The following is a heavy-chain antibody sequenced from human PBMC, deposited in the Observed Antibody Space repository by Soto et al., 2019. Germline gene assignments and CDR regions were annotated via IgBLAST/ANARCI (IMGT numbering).Heavy chain of an antibody. CDR2: IVVGSGNT. CDR1: GFTFTSSA. D-gene: IGHD6-13*01. V-gene: IGHV1-58*01. CDR3: AADAWFNGGYSSRTLYD. Sequence: SVKVSCKASGFTFTSSAVQWVRQARGQRLEWIGWIVVGSGNTNYAQKFQERVTITRDMSTSTAYMELSSLRSEDTAVYYCAADAWFNGGYSSRTLYDWGQGTLVTVSS. J-gene: IGHJ4*02.